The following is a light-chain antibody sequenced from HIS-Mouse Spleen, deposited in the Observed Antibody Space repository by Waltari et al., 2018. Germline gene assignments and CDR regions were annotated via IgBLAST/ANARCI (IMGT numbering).Light chain of an antibody. CDR1: SSDGGGYNY. CDR3: SSYTSSSTLV. Sequence: QSALPQPASVSGSPGQSITISCTGTSSDGGGYNYVPWYQQHPGKAPKLMIYDVSKRPSGVSNRFSGSKSGNTASLTISGLQAEDEADYYCSSYTSSSTLVFGGGTKLTVL. CDR2: DVS. V-gene: IGLV2-14*03. J-gene: IGLJ3*02.